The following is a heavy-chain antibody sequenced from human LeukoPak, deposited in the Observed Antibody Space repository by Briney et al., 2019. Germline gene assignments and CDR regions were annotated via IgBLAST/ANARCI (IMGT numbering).Heavy chain of an antibody. V-gene: IGHV3-21*01. J-gene: IGHJ4*02. CDR1: GSTFSGYS. D-gene: IGHD1-26*01. CDR3: AKTRSTGSAADY. CDR2: ISGSSSTI. Sequence: GGSLRLSCAASGSTFSGYSMNWVRQAPGKGLEWVSSISGSSSTIYYADSAKGRFTISRDNAKNSLYLQMHSLRGEDTAVYYCAKTRSTGSAADYWGQGTLVTVSS.